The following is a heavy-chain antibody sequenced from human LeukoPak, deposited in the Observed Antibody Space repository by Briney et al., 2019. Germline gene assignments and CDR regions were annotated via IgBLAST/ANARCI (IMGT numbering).Heavy chain of an antibody. CDR1: GFTFSSYS. CDR3: ARDAVTVRGVIITP. CDR2: ISSSIIYI. J-gene: IGHJ5*02. V-gene: IGHV3-21*01. Sequence: GGSLRLSCAASGFTFSSYSMNWVRQAPGKGLEWVSSISSSIIYIYYADSVKGRFTSSRDNAKNSLYLKMNRLRAEATAVYYCARDAVTVRGVIITPWGQGTLVTVSS. D-gene: IGHD3-10*01.